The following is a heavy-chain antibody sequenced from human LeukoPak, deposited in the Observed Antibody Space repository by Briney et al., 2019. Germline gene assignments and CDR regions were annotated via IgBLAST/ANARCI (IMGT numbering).Heavy chain of an antibody. J-gene: IGHJ6*03. Sequence: SETLSLTCAVYGGSFSGYYWSWIRQPPGKGLEWIGEINHSGSTNYNPSLTSRVTISVDTSKNQFSLTLSSVTPADTAVYYFSXXXXXXXXDCYFYFYYYMDVWGKGTTVTISS. CDR3: SXXXXXXXXDCYFYFYYYMDV. D-gene: IGHD2-21*02. CDR2: INHSGST. V-gene: IGHV4-34*01. CDR1: GGSFSGYY.